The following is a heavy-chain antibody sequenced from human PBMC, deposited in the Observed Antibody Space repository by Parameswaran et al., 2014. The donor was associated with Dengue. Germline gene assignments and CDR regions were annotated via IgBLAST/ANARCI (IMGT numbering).Heavy chain of an antibody. D-gene: IGHD2-2*01. CDR3: ARGVPAARGLYYFDY. V-gene: IGHV4-30-2*01. Sequence: RWIRQPPGKGLEWIGYIYHSGSTYYNPSLKSRVTISVDRSKNQFSLKLSSVTAADTAVYYCARGVPAARGLYYFDYWGQGTLVTVSS. CDR2: IYHSGST. J-gene: IGHJ4*02.